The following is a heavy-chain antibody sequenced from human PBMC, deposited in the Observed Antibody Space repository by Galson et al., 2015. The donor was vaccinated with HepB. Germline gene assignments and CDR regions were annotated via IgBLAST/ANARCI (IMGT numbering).Heavy chain of an antibody. J-gene: IGHJ5*02. D-gene: IGHD5-12*01. CDR1: GYTLTELS. V-gene: IGHV1-24*01. CDR2: FDPEDGET. Sequence: SVKVSCKVSGYTLTELSMHWVRQAPGKGLEWMGGFDPEDGETIYAQKFQGRVTMTEDTSTDTAYMELSSLRSEDTAVYYCATRDPGGYSGYDFRVNWFDPWGQGTLVTVSS. CDR3: ATRDPGGYSGYDFRVNWFDP.